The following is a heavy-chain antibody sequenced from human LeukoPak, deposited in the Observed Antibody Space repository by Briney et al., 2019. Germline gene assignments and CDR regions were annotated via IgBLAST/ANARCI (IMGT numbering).Heavy chain of an antibody. CDR2: IYSSGHT. V-gene: IGHV4-59*08. D-gene: IGHD2-21*02. CDR1: GRPISRYY. J-gene: IGHJ4*02. CDR3: ARRGDPLQYTVFDY. Sequence: PSETLSLTCSVCGRPISRYYWSWIRLPPGKGLEGVGYIYSSGHTNYNPSPNSRVTMSVDKSKNQFSLKMYSVTAADTAVYYCARRGDPLQYTVFDYWGQGALVTVSS.